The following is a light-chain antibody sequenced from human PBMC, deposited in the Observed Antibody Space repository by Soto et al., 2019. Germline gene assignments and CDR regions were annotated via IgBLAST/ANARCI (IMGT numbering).Light chain of an antibody. Sequence: QSALTQPASVSGSPGQSITISCTGSSSDVGGYNYVSWYQQHPGKAPKLMIYDVSNRPSGVSSRFSGSKSGNTASLTITGLQAEDEADFYCSSYTSNNTLYVFGTGTKVTVL. J-gene: IGLJ1*01. V-gene: IGLV2-14*01. CDR1: SSDVGGYNY. CDR3: SSYTSNNTLYV. CDR2: DVS.